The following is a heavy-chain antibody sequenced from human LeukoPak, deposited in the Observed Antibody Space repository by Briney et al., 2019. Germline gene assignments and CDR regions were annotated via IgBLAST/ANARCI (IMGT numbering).Heavy chain of an antibody. CDR2: ISSSGSTI. V-gene: IGHV3-48*03. CDR1: GFTFSSYE. Sequence: GGSLRLSCAASGFTFSSYEMNWVRQAPGKGLEWVSYISSSGSTIYYPDSVKGRFTISRDNAKNSLYLQMNSLRAEDTAVYYCAREPLYYYDSSGSFDYWGQGTLVTVSS. D-gene: IGHD3-22*01. CDR3: AREPLYYYDSSGSFDY. J-gene: IGHJ4*02.